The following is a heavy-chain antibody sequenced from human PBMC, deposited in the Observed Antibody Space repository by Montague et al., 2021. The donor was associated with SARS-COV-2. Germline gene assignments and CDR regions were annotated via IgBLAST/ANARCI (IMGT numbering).Heavy chain of an antibody. CDR2: ISGSGGST. V-gene: IGHV3-23*01. Sequence: SLRLSCAASGFTFSSYAMSWVRQAPGKGLEWVSAISGSGGSTYYADSVKGRFTISRDNSKNTLYLQMNSLGAEDTAVYYCTTHSISGVVIYAFAFWGQGTMVTVSS. CDR3: TTHSISGVVIYAFAF. CDR1: GFTFSSYA. J-gene: IGHJ3*01. D-gene: IGHD3-3*01.